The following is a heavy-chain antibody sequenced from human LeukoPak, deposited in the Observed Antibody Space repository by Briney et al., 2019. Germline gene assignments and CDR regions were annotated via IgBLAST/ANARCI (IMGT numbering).Heavy chain of an antibody. Sequence: GGSLRLSCAASGFTFSSYARHWVRQAPGKGLEWMAVISYDGSNKYYADSVKGRFTISRDNSKNTLYLQMNSLRAEDTAVYYCARDNPGTGYGMDVWGQGTTVTVSS. CDR2: ISYDGSNK. V-gene: IGHV3-30-3*01. CDR1: GFTFSSYA. CDR3: ARDNPGTGYGMDV. J-gene: IGHJ6*02.